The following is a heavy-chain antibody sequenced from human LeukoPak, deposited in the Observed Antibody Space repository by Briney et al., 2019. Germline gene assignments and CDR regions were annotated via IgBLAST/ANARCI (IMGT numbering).Heavy chain of an antibody. J-gene: IGHJ4*02. Sequence: SVKVSCKASGYTFTGYYMHWVRQAPGQGLEWMGRIIPIFGTANYAQKFQGRVTITTDESTSTAYMELSSLRSEDTAVYYCARTPLSDSSGWDYFDYWGQGTLVTVSS. CDR1: GYTFTGYY. V-gene: IGHV1-69*05. CDR3: ARTPLSDSSGWDYFDY. CDR2: IIPIFGTA. D-gene: IGHD6-19*01.